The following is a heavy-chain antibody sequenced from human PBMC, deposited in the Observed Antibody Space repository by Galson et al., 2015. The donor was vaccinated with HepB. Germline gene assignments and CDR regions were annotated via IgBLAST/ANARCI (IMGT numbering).Heavy chain of an antibody. CDR3: ARVTKLRFFDWLLPPGN. V-gene: IGHV3-30*04. CDR1: GFTFSSHA. D-gene: IGHD3-9*01. J-gene: IGHJ4*02. CDR2: ISYDGTNR. Sequence: SLRLSCAASGFTFSSHAMHWVRQAQGKGLEWVAVISYDGTNRYYADSVKGRFTISRDNSKSTLSLQMNTLRAEDTAVYYCARVTKLRFFDWLLPPGNWGQGTLVTASS.